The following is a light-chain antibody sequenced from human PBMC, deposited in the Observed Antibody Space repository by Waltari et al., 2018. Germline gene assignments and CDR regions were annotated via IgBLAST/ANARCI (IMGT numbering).Light chain of an antibody. CDR3: QQYNIHST. CDR1: QSISNY. V-gene: IGKV1-5*03. Sequence: DIQMTQSPSTLSAAVGDTLTITCRASQSISNYLAWYQKKPGKAPKLLIYTASSSGSGVPSRFRGSGSGTEFTLTISLLQPDDFATYYCQQYNIHSTFGQGTKLEIK. J-gene: IGKJ2*01. CDR2: TAS.